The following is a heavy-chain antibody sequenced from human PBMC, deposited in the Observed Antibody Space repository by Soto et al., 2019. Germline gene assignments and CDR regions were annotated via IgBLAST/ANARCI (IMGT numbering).Heavy chain of an antibody. CDR1: GFIFSNYA. Sequence: QVQLVESGGGVVQPGRSLRLSCAASGFIFSNYAMHWVRQAPCKGLEWVAIISYDGSNKYYADFVTGRFTISRDKSKNTLYLPMNSLRAEDTAVYYCAKDRDIVVVPASYDLDYWGQGTLVTVSS. CDR2: ISYDGSNK. D-gene: IGHD2-2*01. J-gene: IGHJ4*02. CDR3: AKDRDIVVVPASYDLDY. V-gene: IGHV3-30*18.